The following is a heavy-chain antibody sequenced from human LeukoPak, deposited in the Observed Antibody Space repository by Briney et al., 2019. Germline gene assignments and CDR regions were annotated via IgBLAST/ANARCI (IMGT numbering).Heavy chain of an antibody. D-gene: IGHD1-26*01. CDR3: ARDGRSGSYYDF. J-gene: IGHJ4*02. CDR2: IKQDGSEI. V-gene: IGHV3-7*01. Sequence: PGGSLRLSCVVSGFTLRSHWMSWVRQTPGKGLEWVANIKQDGSEIYYVDSVKGRFTISRDNAKNALYLQMNSLRAEDTAVYYCARDGRSGSYYDFWGQGTLATVSS. CDR1: GFTLRSHW.